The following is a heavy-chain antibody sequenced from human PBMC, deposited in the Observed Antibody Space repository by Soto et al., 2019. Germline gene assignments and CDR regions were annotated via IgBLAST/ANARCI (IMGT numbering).Heavy chain of an antibody. V-gene: IGHV1-24*01. CDR1: GYTLTELS. CDR3: ATGPPGVWYFDL. D-gene: IGHD3-10*01. Sequence: ASVEVSCKVSGYTLTELSMHWVRQAPGKGLEWMGGFDPEDGETIYAQKFQGRVTMTEDTSTDTAYMELSSLRSEDTAVYYCATGPPGVWYFDLWGRGTLVTVSS. J-gene: IGHJ2*01. CDR2: FDPEDGET.